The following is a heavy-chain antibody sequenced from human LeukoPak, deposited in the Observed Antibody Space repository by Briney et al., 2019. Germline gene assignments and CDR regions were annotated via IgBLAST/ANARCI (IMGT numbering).Heavy chain of an antibody. CDR1: GYTLTELS. V-gene: IGHV1-24*01. Sequence: ASVKDSCKVSGYTLTELSMHWVRQAPGKGLEWMGGFDPEDGETIYAQKFQGRVTMTEDTSTDTAYMELSSLRSEDTAVYYCATPWVVVPAANYGMDVWGQGTTVTVSS. CDR2: FDPEDGET. D-gene: IGHD2-2*01. CDR3: ATPWVVVPAANYGMDV. J-gene: IGHJ6*02.